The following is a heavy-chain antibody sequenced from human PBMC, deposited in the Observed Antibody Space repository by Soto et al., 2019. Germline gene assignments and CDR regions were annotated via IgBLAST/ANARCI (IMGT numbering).Heavy chain of an antibody. J-gene: IGHJ4*02. D-gene: IGHD6-13*01. CDR1: GFTFSSYS. CDR3: ARSLSSSWSFDY. Sequence: EVQLVESGGGLVKPGGSLRLSCAASGFTFSSYSMNWVRQAPGKGLEWVSSISSSSSYIYYADSVKGRFTISRDNAKNSLYLLMNSLRAEDTAVYYCARSLSSSWSFDYWGQGTLVTVSS. CDR2: ISSSSSYI. V-gene: IGHV3-21*01.